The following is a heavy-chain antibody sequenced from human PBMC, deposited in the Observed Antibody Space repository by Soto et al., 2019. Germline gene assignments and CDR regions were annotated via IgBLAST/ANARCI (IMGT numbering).Heavy chain of an antibody. D-gene: IGHD3-22*01. CDR1: GGPISSGDSY. CDR3: ARSGYIYGHDASDI. CDR2: IYYNGNT. Sequence: SETLSLTCNVSGGPISSGDSYWNWIRQPPGKGLEWIGYIYYNGNTYSDPSLKSRITMSDDTSKNQFSLKLSSVTAADTAMYYCARSGYIYGHDASDIWGQGTMVTVSS. J-gene: IGHJ3*02. V-gene: IGHV4-30-4*01.